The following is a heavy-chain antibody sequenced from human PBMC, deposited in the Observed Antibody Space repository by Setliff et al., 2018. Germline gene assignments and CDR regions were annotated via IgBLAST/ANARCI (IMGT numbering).Heavy chain of an antibody. V-gene: IGHV3-23*01. CDR2: ISGSGGAT. CDR1: GFTFSSYA. D-gene: IGHD1-7*01. CDR3: AKYPSNSVYNYFDP. J-gene: IGHJ5*02. Sequence: SCAASGFTFSSYAMTWVRQAPGKGLEWVSGISGSGGATYYAASVKSRFSISRDNSKNTLSLQMNSLRAEDTAIYYCAKYPSNSVYNYFDPWGQGTLVTVSS.